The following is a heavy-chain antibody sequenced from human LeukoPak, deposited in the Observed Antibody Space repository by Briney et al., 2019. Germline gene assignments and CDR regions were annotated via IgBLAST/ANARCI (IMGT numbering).Heavy chain of an antibody. D-gene: IGHD3-22*01. V-gene: IGHV6-1*01. CDR3: ARESITMIVVVHDHDAFDI. CDR2: TYYTSKWYN. Sequence: SQTLSLTCAISGDSVSSNSAAWNWIRQSPSRGLEWLGRTYYTSKWYNDYAVSVKSRITINPDTSKNQFSLQLNSVTPEDTAVYYCARESITMIVVVHDHDAFDIWGQGTMVTVSS. CDR1: GDSVSSNSAA. J-gene: IGHJ3*02.